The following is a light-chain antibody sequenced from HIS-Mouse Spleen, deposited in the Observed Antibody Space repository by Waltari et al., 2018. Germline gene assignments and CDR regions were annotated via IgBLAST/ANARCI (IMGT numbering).Light chain of an antibody. Sequence: QSALTQPASVSGSPGQSITIPCTGTSRDVGSYNLVSWYQQHPGKAPKLMIYEGSKRPSGVSNRFSGSKSGKTASLTISGLQAEDEADYYCCSYAGSSTWVFGGGTKLTVL. CDR2: EGS. CDR1: SRDVGSYNL. V-gene: IGLV2-23*01. CDR3: CSYAGSSTWV. J-gene: IGLJ3*02.